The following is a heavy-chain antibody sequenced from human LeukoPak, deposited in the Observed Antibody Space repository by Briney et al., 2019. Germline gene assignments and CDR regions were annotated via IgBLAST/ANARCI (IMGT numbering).Heavy chain of an antibody. CDR3: ARDPGCAAEFDY. CDR1: GFTFSSYS. Sequence: GGSLRLSCAASGFTFSSYSMNWVRQAPGKGLEWVSSISSSSSYIYYADSVKGRFTISRDNAKNSLYLQMNSLRAEDTAVYYCARDPGCAAEFDYWGQGTLVTVPS. D-gene: IGHD2-15*01. CDR2: ISSSSSYI. V-gene: IGHV3-21*01. J-gene: IGHJ4*02.